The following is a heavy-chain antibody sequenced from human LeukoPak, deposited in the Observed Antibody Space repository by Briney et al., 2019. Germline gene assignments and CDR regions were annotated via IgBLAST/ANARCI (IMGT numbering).Heavy chain of an antibody. J-gene: IGHJ6*03. CDR3: ARGLHCSSTSCYAHYYYYYMDV. CDR1: GFTFSNYW. V-gene: IGHV3-7*01. CDR2: IKQDGSEK. D-gene: IGHD2-2*01. Sequence: GGSLRLSCAASGFTFSNYWMSWVRQAPGKGLERVANIKQDGSEKHYVDSVKGRFTISRDSAKNSLYLEMNSLRADDTAVYYCARGLHCSSTSCYAHYYYYYMDVWGKGTTVTVSS.